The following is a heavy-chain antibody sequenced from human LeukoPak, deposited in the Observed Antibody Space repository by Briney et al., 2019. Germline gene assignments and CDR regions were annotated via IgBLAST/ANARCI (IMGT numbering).Heavy chain of an antibody. CDR3: AREGADFWSGYYVWFDP. Sequence: GGSLRLSCAASGFTFSSYSMNWVRQAPGKGLEWVSYISSSSSTIYYADSVKGRFTISRDNAKNSLYLQMNSLRDKDTAVYYCAREGADFWSGYYVWFDPWGQGTLVTVSS. V-gene: IGHV3-48*02. D-gene: IGHD3-3*01. J-gene: IGHJ5*02. CDR2: ISSSSSTI. CDR1: GFTFSSYS.